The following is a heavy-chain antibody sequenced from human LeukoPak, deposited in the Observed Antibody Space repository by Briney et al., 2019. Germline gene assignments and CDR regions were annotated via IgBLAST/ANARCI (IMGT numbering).Heavy chain of an antibody. CDR2: INPRGGST. J-gene: IGHJ4*02. Sequence: ASVKVSCKASGYXFTSYYIHWVRQAPGQGLEWMGIINPRGGSTGYAQKLQGRVTMTRDTSTSTVYMELSSLRSEDTAVYYCARDTYYGSGSYNYFDYWGQGTLVTVSS. CDR3: ARDTYYGSGSYNYFDY. D-gene: IGHD3-10*01. V-gene: IGHV1-46*01. CDR1: GYXFTSYY.